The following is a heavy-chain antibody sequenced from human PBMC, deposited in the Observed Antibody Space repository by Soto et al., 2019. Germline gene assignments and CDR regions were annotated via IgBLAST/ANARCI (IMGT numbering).Heavy chain of an antibody. CDR1: GGALSSSSYY. CDR2: IYNNVAT. J-gene: IGHJ4*02. D-gene: IGHD3-3*01. CDR3: AISRSGTLDD. Sequence: PSETLSLTCTVSGGALSSSSYYCSWIRQHPGKGLEWIGYIYNNVATYYSPSLKSRVTISVDTSKNQFSLRLSSVTAADTAMYYCAISRSGTLDDWDQGTLVTVSS. V-gene: IGHV4-31*03.